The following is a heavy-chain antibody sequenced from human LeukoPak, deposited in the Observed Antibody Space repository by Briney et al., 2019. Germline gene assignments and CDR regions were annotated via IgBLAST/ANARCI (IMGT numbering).Heavy chain of an antibody. V-gene: IGHV3-15*05. J-gene: IGHJ4*02. D-gene: IGHD3-16*01. CDR1: GFPFNYAW. CDR3: STECHYDDTLRNDF. Sequence: GGSLRLSCAASGFPFNYAWMHWVRQAPGKGLERVGRIKSKNDGGASDYAAPVKGRFTISRDDSRNMVYLHMHSLKADDTAVYYCSTECHYDDTLRNDFWGPGTLVTVSS. CDR2: IKSKNDGGAS.